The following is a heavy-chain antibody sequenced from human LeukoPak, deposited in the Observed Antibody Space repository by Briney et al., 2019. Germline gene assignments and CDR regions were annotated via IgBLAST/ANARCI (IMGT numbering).Heavy chain of an antibody. V-gene: IGHV4-30-4*08. CDR2: FYYSGST. J-gene: IGHJ5*02. CDR1: GDSISSGDYS. D-gene: IGHD3-22*01. Sequence: SETLSLTCAVSGDSISSGDYSWSWTRQPPGKGLEWIGYFYYSGSTYYNPSLKSRVTISVDTSKNQFSLKLSSVTAADTAVYYCARPYYYDSRIDPWGQGTRVTVSS. CDR3: ARPYYYDSRIDP.